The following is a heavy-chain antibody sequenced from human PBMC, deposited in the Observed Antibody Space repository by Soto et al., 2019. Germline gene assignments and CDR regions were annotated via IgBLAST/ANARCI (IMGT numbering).Heavy chain of an antibody. Sequence: GGSVKVSCKASGGTFSSYTISWVRQAPGQGLEWMGRIIPILGIANYAQKFQGRVTITADKSTSTAYMELSSLRSEDTAVYYCARDSEVYWFDPWGQGTLVTVSS. CDR1: GGTFSSYT. CDR3: ARDSEVYWFDP. J-gene: IGHJ5*02. CDR2: IIPILGIA. V-gene: IGHV1-69*04.